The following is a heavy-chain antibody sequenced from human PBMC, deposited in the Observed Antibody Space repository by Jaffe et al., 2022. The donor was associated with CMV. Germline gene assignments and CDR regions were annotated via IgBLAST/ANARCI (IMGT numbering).Heavy chain of an antibody. CDR2: IYYSGST. CDR1: GGSISSYY. D-gene: IGHD1-26*01. V-gene: IGHV4-59*01. Sequence: QVQLQESGPGLVKPSETLSLTCTVSGGSISSYYWSWIRQPPGKGLEWIGYIYYSGSTNYNPSLKSRVTISVDTSKNQFSLKLSSVTAADTAVYYCARDPGWEPYYWYFDLWGRGTLVTVSS. CDR3: ARDPGWEPYYWYFDL. J-gene: IGHJ2*01.